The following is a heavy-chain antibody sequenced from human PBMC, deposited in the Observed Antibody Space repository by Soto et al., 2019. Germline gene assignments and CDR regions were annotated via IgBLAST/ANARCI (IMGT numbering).Heavy chain of an antibody. Sequence: PGGSLRLSCAASGFTFSSYAMSWVRQAPGKGLEWVSAISGSGGSAYYADSVKGRFTISRDNSKNTLYLQMNSLRAEDTAVYYCAKDRARFLEWSDLDYYYYGMDVWGQGTTVTVSS. D-gene: IGHD3-3*01. J-gene: IGHJ6*02. V-gene: IGHV3-23*01. CDR2: ISGSGGSA. CDR3: AKDRARFLEWSDLDYYYYGMDV. CDR1: GFTFSSYA.